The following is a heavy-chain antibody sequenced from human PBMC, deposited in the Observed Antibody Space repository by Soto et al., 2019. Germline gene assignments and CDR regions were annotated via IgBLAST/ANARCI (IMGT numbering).Heavy chain of an antibody. Sequence: ASVKVSFKASCYTFTTYGISWVRQAPGQGLEWMGWISAYNGNTNYAQNLQGRVTMTTDTSTSTAYMELRSLRSDDTAVYYCARFYASGSYPYDYWGQGTLVTVSS. CDR3: ARFYASGSYPYDY. V-gene: IGHV1-18*01. J-gene: IGHJ4*02. CDR2: ISAYNGNT. D-gene: IGHD3-10*01. CDR1: CYTFTTYG.